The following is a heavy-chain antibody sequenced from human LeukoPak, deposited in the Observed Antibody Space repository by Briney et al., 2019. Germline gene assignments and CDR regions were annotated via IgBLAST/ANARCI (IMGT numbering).Heavy chain of an antibody. CDR3: ATDAGYSSGWYGGH. Sequence: GESLRLACAASGFTFCNYWVHWVRQDPGKGLVWVSFINRDGSTPNYVDSVKRLFSISRHNANNAQYLQMNSLRAQDTAVYYCATDAGYSSGWYGGHWGQRTLVTVSS. CDR2: INRDGSTP. CDR1: GFTFCNYW. V-gene: IGHV3-74*01. D-gene: IGHD6-19*01. J-gene: IGHJ4*02.